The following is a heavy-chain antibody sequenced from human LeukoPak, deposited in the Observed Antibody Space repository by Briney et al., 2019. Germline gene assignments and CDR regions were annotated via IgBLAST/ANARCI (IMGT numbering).Heavy chain of an antibody. CDR3: ARDRIVASYYFDY. CDR2: ISSSSYI. J-gene: IGHJ4*02. D-gene: IGHD5-12*01. V-gene: IGHV3-21*01. CDR1: GFTFSSYS. Sequence: GGSLRLSCAASGFTFSSYSMNWVRQAPGKGLEWVSSISSSSYIYYADSVKGRFTISRDNAKNSLYLQMNSLRAEDTAVYYCARDRIVASYYFDYWGQGTLVTVSS.